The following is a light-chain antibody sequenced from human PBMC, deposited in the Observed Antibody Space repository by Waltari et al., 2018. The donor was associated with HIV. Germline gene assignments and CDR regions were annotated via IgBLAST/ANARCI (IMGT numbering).Light chain of an antibody. V-gene: IGLV3-21*01. CDR2: HDR. CDR1: KIGSEG. Sequence: SYVLTQPPSVSVAPGQTARITCEGNKIGSEGVHWYQQRPGQAPVVVIYHDRDRPSGIPERFSGSNSGNTATLTITRVEAGDEADYYCQLFQCCNNWVFGGGTKLTVL. J-gene: IGLJ3*02. CDR3: QLFQCCNNWV.